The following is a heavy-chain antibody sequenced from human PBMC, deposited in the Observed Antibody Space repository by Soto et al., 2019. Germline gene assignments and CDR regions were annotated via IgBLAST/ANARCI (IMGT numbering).Heavy chain of an antibody. CDR3: AKSPGMATIENFDY. J-gene: IGHJ4*02. Sequence: PGGSLRLSCAASGFTFSSYGMHWVRQAPGKGLEWVAVISYDGSNKYYADSVKGRFTISRDNSKNTLYLQMNSLRAEDTAVYYCAKSPGMATIENFDYWGQGTLVTVYS. CDR1: GFTFSSYG. CDR2: ISYDGSNK. V-gene: IGHV3-30*18. D-gene: IGHD5-12*01.